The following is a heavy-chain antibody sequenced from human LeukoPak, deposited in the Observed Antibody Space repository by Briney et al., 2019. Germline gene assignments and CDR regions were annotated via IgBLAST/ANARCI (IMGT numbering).Heavy chain of an antibody. D-gene: IGHD6-19*01. J-gene: IGHJ4*02. V-gene: IGHV4-34*01. CDR1: GGSFSGYY. Sequence: SETLSPTCAVYGGSFSGYYWSWIRQPPGKGLEWIGEINHSGSTNYNPSLKSRVTISVDTSKNQFSLKLSSVTAADTAVYYCARGGGFDSSGFSDSDYWGQGTLVTVSS. CDR2: INHSGST. CDR3: ARGGGFDSSGFSDSDY.